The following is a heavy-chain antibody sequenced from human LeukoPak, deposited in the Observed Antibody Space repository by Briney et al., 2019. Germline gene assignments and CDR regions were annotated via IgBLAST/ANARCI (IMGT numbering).Heavy chain of an antibody. Sequence: KPSETLSLTCTVSGGSISSSSYYWGWIRQPPGKGLEWIGTIYYSGSTYYNSSLQSRVTISVDTSKNQFSLKLSSVTAADTALYYCARDPGDYFFDYWGQGTLVTVSS. CDR2: IYYSGST. V-gene: IGHV4-39*07. J-gene: IGHJ4*02. CDR3: ARDPGDYFFDY. D-gene: IGHD2-21*02. CDR1: GGSISSSSYY.